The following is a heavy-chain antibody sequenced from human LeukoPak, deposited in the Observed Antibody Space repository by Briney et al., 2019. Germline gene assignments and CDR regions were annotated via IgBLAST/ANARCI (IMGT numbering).Heavy chain of an antibody. CDR2: ISGSGGST. CDR1: GFTFSSYA. J-gene: IGHJ6*02. V-gene: IGHV3-23*01. Sequence: GGSLRLSCAASGFTFSSYAMSWVRQAPGKGLEWVSAISGSGGSTYYADSVKGRFTISRDNSKNTLYPQMNSLRAEDTAVYYCAKDRGLDTAMAIGDYYYYYGMDVWGQGTTVTVSS. D-gene: IGHD5-18*01. CDR3: AKDRGLDTAMAIGDYYYYYGMDV.